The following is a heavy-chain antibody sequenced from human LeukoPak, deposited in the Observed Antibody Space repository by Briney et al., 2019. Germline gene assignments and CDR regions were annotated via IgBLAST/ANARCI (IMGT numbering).Heavy chain of an antibody. CDR3: ARSPLAHYAMDV. J-gene: IGHJ6*02. CDR2: IWYDGSNK. V-gene: IGHV3-33*01. Sequence: GGSLRLSCAASGFTFSSYGMHWVRQAPGKGLEWVAVIWYDGSNKYYADSVKGRFTISRDNSKNALYLQMNSLRAEDTAVYYCARSPLAHYAMDVWGQGTTVTVSS. CDR1: GFTFSSYG.